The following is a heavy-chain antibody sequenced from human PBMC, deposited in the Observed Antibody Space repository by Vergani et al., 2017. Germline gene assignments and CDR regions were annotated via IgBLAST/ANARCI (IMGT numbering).Heavy chain of an antibody. V-gene: IGHV3-30*03. CDR3: ARGTGGYYYYMDV. J-gene: IGHJ6*03. CDR2: ISYDGSNK. Sequence: QVQLVESGGGVVQPGRSLRLSCAASGFTFSSYGMHWVRQAPGQGLEWVAVISYDGSNKYYADSVKGRFTISRDNSKNTLDLQMNSLRAEDTAVYYCARGTGGYYYYMDVWGKGTTVTVSS. D-gene: IGHD3/OR15-3a*01. CDR1: GFTFSSYG.